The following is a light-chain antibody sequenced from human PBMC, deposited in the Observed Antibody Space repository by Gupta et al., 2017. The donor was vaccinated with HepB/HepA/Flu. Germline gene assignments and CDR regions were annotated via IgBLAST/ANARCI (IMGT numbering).Light chain of an antibody. CDR1: SSNIGSNT. CDR2: SNK. J-gene: IGLJ3*02. Sequence: QSVLTQPPSASGTPGQRVTISCSGSSSNIGSNTVNWYQQLPGTAPKLLIDSNKQRPSGVNDRGSCYTAGNYASPEIRGLQSEEEADDYCAEWDASLTAVVFGGGTKLTVL. CDR3: AEWDASLTAVV. V-gene: IGLV1-44*01.